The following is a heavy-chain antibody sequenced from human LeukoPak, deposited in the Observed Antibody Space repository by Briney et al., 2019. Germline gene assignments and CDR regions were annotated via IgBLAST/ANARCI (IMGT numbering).Heavy chain of an antibody. J-gene: IGHJ4*02. CDR1: GFTFRNAW. D-gene: IGHD3-10*01. Sequence: PGGSLRLSCAASGFTFRNAWLSWVRQAPGKGLEWVGRIKSKTNGGTTDFAAPMKGRFTISREDSKNTLYLQMNSLKTEDTAVYYCTTGITMVRGVIHLIDYWGQGTLVTVSS. V-gene: IGHV3-15*01. CDR2: IKSKTNGGTT. CDR3: TTGITMVRGVIHLIDY.